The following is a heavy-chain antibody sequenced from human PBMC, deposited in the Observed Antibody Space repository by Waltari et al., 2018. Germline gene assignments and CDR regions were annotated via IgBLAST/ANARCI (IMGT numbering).Heavy chain of an antibody. CDR1: GFTFDDYT. V-gene: IGHV3-43*01. D-gene: IGHD7-27*01. J-gene: IGHJ2*01. Sequence: EVQLVESGGVVVQPGGSLRLSCAASGFTFDDYTMHWVRQAPGKGLGWVSLISWDGGSTYYADSMKDRFTISRDNSKNSLYLQMNSLGTEDTALYYCAKVSGAYWYFDLWGRGTLVTVSS. CDR3: AKVSGAYWYFDL. CDR2: ISWDGGST.